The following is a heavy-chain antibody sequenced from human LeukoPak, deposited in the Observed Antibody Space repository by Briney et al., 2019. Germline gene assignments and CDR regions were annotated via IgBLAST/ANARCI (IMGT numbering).Heavy chain of an antibody. V-gene: IGHV4-38-2*01. CDR3: ARSLVGASDY. CDR1: GYSISSGYY. D-gene: IGHD1-26*01. J-gene: IGHJ4*02. CDR2: IYHSGST. Sequence: SETLSLTCAVSGYSISSGYYWGWIRQPPGKGLEWIGSIYHSGSTYYNPSLKSRVTISVDTSKNQFSLKLSSVTAADTAVYYCARSLVGASDYWGQGTLVTVSS.